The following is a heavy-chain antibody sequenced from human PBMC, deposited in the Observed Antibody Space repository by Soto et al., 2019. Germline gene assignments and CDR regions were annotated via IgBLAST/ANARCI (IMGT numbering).Heavy chain of an antibody. J-gene: IGHJ4*02. CDR1: GFTFSSYA. Sequence: GGSLRLSCAASGFTFSSYAMHWVRQAPGKGLEWVAVISYDGRNKYYADYEKGQFTISRDNSKKTQNLKINNLKAEDTAVYYCARDHPAITMVDLDYWGQGALVTVSS. V-gene: IGHV3-30*04. CDR2: ISYDGRNK. CDR3: ARDHPAITMVDLDY. D-gene: IGHD3-10*01.